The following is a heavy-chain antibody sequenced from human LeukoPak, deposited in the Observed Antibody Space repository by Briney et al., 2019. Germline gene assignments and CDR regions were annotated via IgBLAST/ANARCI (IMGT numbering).Heavy chain of an antibody. D-gene: IGHD1-26*01. CDR2: INPSGGST. Sequence: GASVKVSCKASGYTFTSYYMHWVRQAPGQGLEWMGIINPSGGSTSYAQKFQGRVTMTRDTSTSTVYMELSSLRSEDTAVYYCAWASGSYYSIDYWGRGTLVTVSS. CDR1: GYTFTSYY. V-gene: IGHV1-46*03. J-gene: IGHJ4*02. CDR3: AWASGSYYSIDY.